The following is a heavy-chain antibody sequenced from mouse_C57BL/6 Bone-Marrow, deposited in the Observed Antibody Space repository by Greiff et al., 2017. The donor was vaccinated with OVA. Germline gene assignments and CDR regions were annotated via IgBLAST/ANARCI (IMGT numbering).Heavy chain of an antibody. CDR1: GFSITSGYY. Sequence: EVKLQESGPGLVKPSQSLSLTCSVTGFSITSGYYWYWIRQFPGNKLEWMGYICYDGSNNYNPSLKNRISITRDTSKHQFFLKLHYVTTEDTALFYCARGWSARALDYWGQGTTVTVSS. CDR3: ARGWSARALDY. V-gene: IGHV3-6*01. CDR2: ICYDGSN. J-gene: IGHJ4*01. D-gene: IGHD3-1*01.